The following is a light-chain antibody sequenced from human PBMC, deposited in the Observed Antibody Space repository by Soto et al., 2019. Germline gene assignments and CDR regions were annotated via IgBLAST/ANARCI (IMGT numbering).Light chain of an antibody. CDR2: EDT. CDR3: SSYSSDSTIL. V-gene: IGLV2-14*01. CDR1: SSDVGGYTY. Sequence: QSVLTQPASVSGSPGQSITISCTGTSSDVGGYTYVSWYQQHPGKAPKVMIYEDTNRPSGVSNRFSGSKSGNTASLIISGLQAEDEAEYFCSSYSSDSTILFGGGTKVTVL. J-gene: IGLJ2*01.